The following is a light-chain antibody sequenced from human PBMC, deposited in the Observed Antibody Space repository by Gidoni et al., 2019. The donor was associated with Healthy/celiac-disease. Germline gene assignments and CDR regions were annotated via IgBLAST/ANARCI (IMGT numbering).Light chain of an antibody. J-gene: IGLJ2*01. CDR3: QAWDSSIVV. Sequence: SYELTQPPSVSVSPGQTASIHCPGDKLGDKYACWYQQKPGQSPVLVIYQDSKRPSGIPERFSGSNSGNTATLTISGTQAMDEADYYCQAWDSSIVVFGGGTKLTVL. V-gene: IGLV3-1*01. CDR1: KLGDKY. CDR2: QDS.